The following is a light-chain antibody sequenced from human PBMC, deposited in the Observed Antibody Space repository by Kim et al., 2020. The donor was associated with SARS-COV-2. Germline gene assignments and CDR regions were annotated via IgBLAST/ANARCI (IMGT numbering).Light chain of an antibody. Sequence: QHATPTCSGASNDVGSGGTPGLQQHQGPRPELLSSRNNNRPSGISERFSASGSGDTASLSITGLRPEDEADYYCSGWESSRSAWVFGGGTQLTVL. V-gene: IGLV10-54*01. CDR2: RNN. CDR3: SGWESSRSAWV. CDR1: SNDVGSGG. J-gene: IGLJ3*02.